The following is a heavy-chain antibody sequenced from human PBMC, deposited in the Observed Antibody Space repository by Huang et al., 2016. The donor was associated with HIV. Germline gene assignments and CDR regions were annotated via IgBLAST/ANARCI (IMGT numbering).Heavy chain of an antibody. CDR1: GGSINTGRYY. Sequence: QMRFQESGPGLVKPSGTLSLTCNVSGGSINTGRYYWGWIRQPPGKELEWVGSLYYTGKRHYDPSLKGRLTMSADTSKNQFSLNLSSVTAADTAIYYCARNHDFWRGRMFAISYFDVWGRGTLVTVAS. CDR3: ARNHDFWRGRMFAISYFDV. J-gene: IGHJ2*01. D-gene: IGHD3-3*01. V-gene: IGHV4-39*01. CDR2: LYYTGKR.